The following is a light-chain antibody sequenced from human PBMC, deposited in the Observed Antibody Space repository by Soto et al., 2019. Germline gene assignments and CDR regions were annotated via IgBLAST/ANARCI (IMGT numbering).Light chain of an antibody. Sequence: QSVLTQPPSLSGAPGQTVTISCTGSSCNIGAGYDVHWYQHLPGTAPKLLMFDNNKRPSGVADRFSGSKSGTSAALAITGLQDEDEDEYYCQSYDTSLSGPVVFGGGTKLTVL. CDR2: DNN. CDR3: QSYDTSLSGPVV. CDR1: SCNIGAGYD. J-gene: IGLJ2*01. V-gene: IGLV1-40*01.